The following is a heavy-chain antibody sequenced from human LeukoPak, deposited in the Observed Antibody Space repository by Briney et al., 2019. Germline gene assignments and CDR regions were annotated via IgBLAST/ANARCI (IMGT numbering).Heavy chain of an antibody. CDR3: ARHDGRGGATLGALDS. V-gene: IGHV4-39*01. D-gene: IGHD4/OR15-4a*01. CDR1: AGSISSSSHH. CDR2: IYSGRTT. J-gene: IGHJ4*02. Sequence: TPSETLSLTCTVSAGSISSSSHHWGWIRQSPGKGLEWIGSIYSGRTTYYNPSLNSRVTISVPTSKNQFSLQLHSVTAADTAVYYCARHDGRGGATLGALDSWGQGSLVTVSS.